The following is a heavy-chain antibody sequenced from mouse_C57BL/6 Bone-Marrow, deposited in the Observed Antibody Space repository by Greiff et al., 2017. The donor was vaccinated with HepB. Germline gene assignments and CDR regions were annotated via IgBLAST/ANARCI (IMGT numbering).Heavy chain of an antibody. CDR2: INPGSGGT. J-gene: IGHJ3*01. D-gene: IGHD2-4*01. V-gene: IGHV1-54*01. CDR3: AIYDYDGAWFAY. CDR1: GYAFTNYL. Sequence: VQLQQSGAELVRPGTSVKVSCKASGYAFTNYLIEWVKQRPGQGLEWIGVINPGSGGTNYNEKFKGKATLTADKSSSTAYMQLSILTSEDSEVYFCAIYDYDGAWFAYWGQGTLVTVSA.